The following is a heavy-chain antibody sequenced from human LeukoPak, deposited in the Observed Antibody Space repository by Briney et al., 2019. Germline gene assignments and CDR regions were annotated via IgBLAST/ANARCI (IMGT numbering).Heavy chain of an antibody. V-gene: IGHV1-2*02. CDR3: AHLAVTTTNYFDY. CDR2: INPNSGGT. CDR1: GYTFTSYY. D-gene: IGHD4-11*01. Sequence: ASVKVSCKASGYTFTSYYMHWVRQAPGQGLEWMGWINPNSGGTNYAQKFQGRVTMTRDTSISTAYMELSRLRSDDTAVYYCAHLAVTTTNYFDYWGQGTLVTVSS. J-gene: IGHJ4*02.